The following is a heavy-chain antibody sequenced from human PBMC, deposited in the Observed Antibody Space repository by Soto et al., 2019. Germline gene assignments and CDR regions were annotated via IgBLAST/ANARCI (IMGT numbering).Heavy chain of an antibody. CDR3: ARDDYDFWSGYPHYMDV. V-gene: IGHV1-18*01. D-gene: IGHD3-3*01. J-gene: IGHJ6*03. Sequence: ASVKVSCKTSGYTFTSYGISWVRQAPGQGLEWMGWISGYNGNTKYVQRLQGRVTMTTDTSTSTAYMELRSLRSDDTAIYYCARDDYDFWSGYPHYMDVWGKGTTVTVSS. CDR1: GYTFTSYG. CDR2: ISGYNGNT.